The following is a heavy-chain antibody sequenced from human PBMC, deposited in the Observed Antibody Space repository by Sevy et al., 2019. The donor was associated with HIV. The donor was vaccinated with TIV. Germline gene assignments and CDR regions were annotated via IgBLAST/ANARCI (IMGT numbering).Heavy chain of an antibody. D-gene: IGHD3-22*01. J-gene: IGHJ4*02. V-gene: IGHV3-7*01. CDR2: IKQDGSEK. CDR1: GFTFSSYW. Sequence: GGSLRLSCAASGFTFSSYWMNWVRQAPGKGLEWVANIKQDGSEKYYVDSVKGRFTISRDNAKNSLYLQMNSLRAEDTAAYYCEGGYYYDSSGYLGYWGQGTLVTVSS. CDR3: EGGYYYDSSGYLGY.